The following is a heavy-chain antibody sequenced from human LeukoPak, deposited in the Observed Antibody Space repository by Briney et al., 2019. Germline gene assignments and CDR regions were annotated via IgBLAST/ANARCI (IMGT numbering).Heavy chain of an antibody. Sequence: ASVKVSCKASGYTFTGYYMHWVRQAPGQGLEWMGWINPNSGGTDYAQKFQGRVTMTRDTSISTAYMELSRLRSDDTAAYYCARGRYCSDGNCYHNWFDPWGQGTLVTVSS. CDR2: INPNSGGT. J-gene: IGHJ5*02. D-gene: IGHD2-15*01. CDR1: GYTFTGYY. V-gene: IGHV1-2*02. CDR3: ARGRYCSDGNCYHNWFDP.